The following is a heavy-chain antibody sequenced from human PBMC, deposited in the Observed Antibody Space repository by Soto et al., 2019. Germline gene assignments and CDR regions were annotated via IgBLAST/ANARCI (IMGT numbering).Heavy chain of an antibody. CDR2: IYSTGGSR. J-gene: IGHJ4*02. CDR1: GHTFTNSN. Sequence: QVLLVQSGAEVKKPGASVKVSCKASGHTFTNSNIHWVRQAPGQGLEWMGMIYSTGGSRSNEQKFQGRVSMSRDTSTSTVYMELSSLRSEDTAVYFCARDSSWDSSWAELDYWGQGTLVAVSS. D-gene: IGHD6-13*01. CDR3: ARDSSWDSSWAELDY. V-gene: IGHV1-46*03.